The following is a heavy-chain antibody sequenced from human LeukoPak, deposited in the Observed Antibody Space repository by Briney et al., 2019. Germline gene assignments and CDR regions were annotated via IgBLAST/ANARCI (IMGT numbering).Heavy chain of an antibody. V-gene: IGHV3-21*01. CDR3: ARDNQREWFGELLA. CDR2: ITSSTSYI. CDR1: RFTFSSYT. D-gene: IGHD3-10*01. J-gene: IGHJ5*02. Sequence: PGGSPRLSCAASRFTFSSYTMNWVRQAPGKGLEWVSSITSSTSYIYYADSVKGRFTISRDNAKNSLYLEMNSLRVEDTAVYYCARDNQREWFGELLAWGEGALLTVSS.